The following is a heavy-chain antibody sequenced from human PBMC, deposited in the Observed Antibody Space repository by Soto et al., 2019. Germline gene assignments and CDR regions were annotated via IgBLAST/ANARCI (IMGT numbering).Heavy chain of an antibody. D-gene: IGHD2-15*01. Sequence: EVQLLESGGRLIQPGGSLRLSCAASGFTFSTYSMSWVRQAPGKGLEWVSSLSTRGDMTYYADAVKGRFTISRDNSENTLFLQMSRLTAEDTALYYCARGDSGGSGSPASNYSSGLDVWGQGTTVTVSS. J-gene: IGHJ6*02. CDR2: LSTRGDMT. V-gene: IGHV3-23*01. CDR3: ARGDSGGSGSPASNYSSGLDV. CDR1: GFTFSTYS.